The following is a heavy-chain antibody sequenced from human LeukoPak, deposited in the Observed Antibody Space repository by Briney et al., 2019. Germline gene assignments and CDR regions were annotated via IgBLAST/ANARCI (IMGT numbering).Heavy chain of an antibody. D-gene: IGHD7-27*01. CDR2: VKGKADGGTT. J-gene: IGHJ4*02. CDR3: TTHILTGDFDY. V-gene: IGHV3-15*01. CDR1: GFTFTNAW. Sequence: PGGSLRLSCAASGFTFTNAWMSWVRPAPGKGLEGVGRVKGKADGGTTGYAAPVKGRFTISRDDSSNTMYLQMSSLKTEDTAMYYCTTHILTGDFDYWGQGTLVTVSS.